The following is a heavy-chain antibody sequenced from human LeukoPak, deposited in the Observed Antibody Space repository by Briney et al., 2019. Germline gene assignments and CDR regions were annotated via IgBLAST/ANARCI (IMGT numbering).Heavy chain of an antibody. D-gene: IGHD1-26*01. J-gene: IGHJ4*02. CDR1: GLIFSSYA. CDR3: ARLGWELGNWDY. Sequence: GGSLRLSCVASGLIFSSYAMHWVRQAPGKGLEWVAVISYDGSNKYYADSVKGRFTISRDNSKNTLYLQMNSLRAEDTAVYYCARLGWELGNWDYWGQGTLVTVSS. V-gene: IGHV3-30*04. CDR2: ISYDGSNK.